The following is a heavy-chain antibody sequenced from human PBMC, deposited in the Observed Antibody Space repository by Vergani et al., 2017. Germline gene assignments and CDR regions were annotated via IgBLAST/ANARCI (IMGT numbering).Heavy chain of an antibody. Sequence: QVQLQESGPGLVKPSETLSLTCTVSGGSISSYYWSWIRQPPGKGLEWIGYIYYSGSTNYNPSLKSRVTISVDTSKNQFSLKLSSVTAADTAMYYCARGNYDFWSGYYNHYYYYYMDVWGKGTTVTVSS. CDR2: IYYSGST. D-gene: IGHD3-3*01. V-gene: IGHV4-59*01. CDR1: GGSISSYY. CDR3: ARGNYDFWSGYYNHYYYYYMDV. J-gene: IGHJ6*03.